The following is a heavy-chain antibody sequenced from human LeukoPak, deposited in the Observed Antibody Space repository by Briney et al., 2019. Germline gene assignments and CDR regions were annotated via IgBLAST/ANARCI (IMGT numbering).Heavy chain of an antibody. J-gene: IGHJ4*02. D-gene: IGHD1-14*01. V-gene: IGHV3-23*01. CDR2: ISDSGGRT. CDR3: AKRPPFDY. CDR1: GFTFNTYA. Sequence: PGGSLRLSCAASGFTFNTYAMSWVRQAPGKGLEWVSAISDSGGRTYYADSVKGRFTVSRDNSKNTPYLQLNSLRAEDTAVYYCAKRPPFDYWGQGTLVTVSS.